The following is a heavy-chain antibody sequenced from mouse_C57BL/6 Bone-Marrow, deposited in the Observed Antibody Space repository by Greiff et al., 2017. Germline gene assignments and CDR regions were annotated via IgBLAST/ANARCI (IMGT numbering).Heavy chain of an antibody. D-gene: IGHD2-3*01. CDR3: ASRYDSSFYAMDY. V-gene: IGHV1-7*01. CDR1: GYTFTSYW. CDR2: INPSSGYT. Sequence: QVQLQQSGAELAKPGASVKLSCKASGYTFTSYWMHWVKQRPGQGLEWIGYINPSSGYTKYNQKFKDKATLTADKSSSTAYMQLSSLTYEDSAVYYCASRYDSSFYAMDYWGQGTSVTVSS. J-gene: IGHJ4*01.